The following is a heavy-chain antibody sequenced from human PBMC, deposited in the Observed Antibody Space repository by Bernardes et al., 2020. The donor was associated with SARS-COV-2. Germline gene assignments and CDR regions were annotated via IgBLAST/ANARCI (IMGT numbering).Heavy chain of an antibody. V-gene: IGHV4-34*01. CDR2: LNHSGRT. CDR1: GGSFSGSY. J-gene: IGHJ6*03. Sequence: SETLSLTCAVYGGSFSGSYWSWIRQHPGPGLAWIGELNHSGRTHYNPSLKSRVTISVDTSKNQFSLKLSSVTAADTAVYYCARERYCSSTSCSYYMDVWGKGTTVTVSS. CDR3: ARERYCSSTSCSYYMDV. D-gene: IGHD2-2*01.